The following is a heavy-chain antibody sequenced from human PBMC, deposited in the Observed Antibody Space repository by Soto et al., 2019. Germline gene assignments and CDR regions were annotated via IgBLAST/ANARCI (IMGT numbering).Heavy chain of an antibody. D-gene: IGHD3-10*01. Sequence: GGSLRLSCAASDFDFSSYGIHWVRQAPGKGLEWVAASSYDGRETFYADSAKGRFTVSKEMSKNTAFLQMNALRHEDTAVYFCARDSGWPILNFDNWGQGTPVTV. CDR3: ARDSGWPILNFDN. CDR1: DFDFSSYG. J-gene: IGHJ4*02. V-gene: IGHV3-30*03. CDR2: SSYDGRET.